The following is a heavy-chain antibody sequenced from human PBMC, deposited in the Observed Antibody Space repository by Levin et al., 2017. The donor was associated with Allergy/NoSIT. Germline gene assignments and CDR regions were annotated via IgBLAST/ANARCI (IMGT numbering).Heavy chain of an antibody. Sequence: GESLKISCAASGFTFSSYAMSWVRQAPGKGLEWVSAISGSGGSTYYADSVKGRFTISRDNSKNTLYLQMNSLRAEDTAVYYCAKSPHIVVVPAAQDYWGQGTLVTVSS. J-gene: IGHJ4*02. CDR1: GFTFSSYA. V-gene: IGHV3-23*01. CDR3: AKSPHIVVVPAAQDY. D-gene: IGHD2-2*01. CDR2: ISGSGGST.